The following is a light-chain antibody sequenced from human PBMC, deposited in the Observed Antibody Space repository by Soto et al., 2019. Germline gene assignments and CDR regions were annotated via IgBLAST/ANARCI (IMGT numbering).Light chain of an antibody. J-gene: IGKJ1*01. CDR2: DAS. V-gene: IGKV1-5*01. CDR1: QSIRSF. CDR3: QQYDSYWT. Sequence: DIQMNQSRSTLSASVGDRVTITCRARQSIRSFLAWYQQKPGKAPKVLIYDASSLESGVPSRFSGSGSGTEFTRTISSLQPDDLATYFCQQYDSYWTFGPGTKVEIK.